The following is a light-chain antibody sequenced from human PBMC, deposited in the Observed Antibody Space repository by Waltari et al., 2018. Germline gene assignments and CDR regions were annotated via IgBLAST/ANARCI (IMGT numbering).Light chain of an antibody. CDR3: SSYTTSSAPGV. CDR2: EVR. J-gene: IGLJ1*01. CDR1: DSDVGAYDF. Sequence: QSALTQPASVSGSPGQSITISCSGTDSDVGAYDFVSWSQQHPGKAPHLIIYEVRNRPSGISNRFSASKSGNASSLTISGLQAEDEADYYCSSYTTSSAPGVFGTGTRVTVL. V-gene: IGLV2-14*01.